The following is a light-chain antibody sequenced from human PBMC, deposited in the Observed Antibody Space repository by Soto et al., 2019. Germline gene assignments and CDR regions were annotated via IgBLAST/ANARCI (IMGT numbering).Light chain of an antibody. V-gene: IGLV2-14*01. CDR1: SSDVGGYNY. CDR2: EVT. J-gene: IGLJ1*01. Sequence: QSALTQPPSASGSPGQSVAISCTGTSSDVGGYNYVSWYQQHPGKAPKLMIYEVTIRPSGISNRFSGSKSGNTASLTISGLQAEDEADYYCTSFSSSTSLYVFGTGTKLTVL. CDR3: TSFSSSTSLYV.